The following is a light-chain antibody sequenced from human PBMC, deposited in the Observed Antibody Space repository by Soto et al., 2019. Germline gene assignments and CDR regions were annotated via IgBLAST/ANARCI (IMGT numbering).Light chain of an antibody. CDR3: QQYNNWPPIT. J-gene: IGKJ5*01. V-gene: IGKV3-15*01. Sequence: EIVMTQSPATVSVARGESATLSCRASQSVSNNLAWYQQKPGQAPRLLIYGASTRATGIPARFSGSGSGTEFTLTISSLQSEDFAVYYCQQYNNWPPITFGQGTRLEIK. CDR1: QSVSNN. CDR2: GAS.